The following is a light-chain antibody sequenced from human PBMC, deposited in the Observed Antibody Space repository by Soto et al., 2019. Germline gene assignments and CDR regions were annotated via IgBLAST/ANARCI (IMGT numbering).Light chain of an antibody. V-gene: IGLV2-14*01. CDR3: CSYTTSNTRQIV. J-gene: IGLJ1*01. CDR1: SSDVGGYNY. Sequence: QSALTQPSSLSGSPGQSITLSCTGNSSDVGGYNYVSWYQQHPGKAPKFMIYDVSNRPSGVSNRFSGSKSGNTASLTISGLQAEDEADYYCCSYTTSNTRQIVFGTGTKVTVL. CDR2: DVS.